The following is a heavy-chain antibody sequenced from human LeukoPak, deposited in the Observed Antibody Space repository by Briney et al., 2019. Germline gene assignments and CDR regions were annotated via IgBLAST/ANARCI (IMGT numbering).Heavy chain of an antibody. D-gene: IGHD2-15*01. Sequence: GRSLRLSCAASGFTFSSYGMHWVRQAPGKGLEWVAVIWYDGSNKYYADSVKGRFTISRDNSKNTLYLQMNSLRAEDTAVYYCAGEIGCSGGSCYLNWFDPWGQGTLVTVSS. CDR2: IWYDGSNK. J-gene: IGHJ5*02. CDR1: GFTFSSYG. V-gene: IGHV3-33*01. CDR3: AGEIGCSGGSCYLNWFDP.